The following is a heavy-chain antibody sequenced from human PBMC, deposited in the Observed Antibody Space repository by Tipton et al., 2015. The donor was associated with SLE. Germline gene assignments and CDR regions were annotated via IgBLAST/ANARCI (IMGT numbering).Heavy chain of an antibody. D-gene: IGHD3-3*01. CDR3: ARGGLRSGYSDY. V-gene: IGHV4-59*11. Sequence: TLSLTCTVSGGSISSHYWSWIRQPPGKGLEWIGYIYYSGSTNYNPSLKSRVTVSVDRSKNQFSLKLSSVTAADTAVYYCARGGLRSGYSDYWGQGTLVTVSS. CDR1: GGSISSHY. J-gene: IGHJ4*02. CDR2: IYYSGST.